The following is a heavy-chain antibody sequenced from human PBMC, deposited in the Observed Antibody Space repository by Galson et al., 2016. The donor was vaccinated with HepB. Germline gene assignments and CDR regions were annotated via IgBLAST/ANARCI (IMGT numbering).Heavy chain of an antibody. CDR3: ARVRWLEPHDY. J-gene: IGHJ4*02. V-gene: IGHV3-48*03. CDR1: GFTFTTYE. CDR2: ISSYGSTI. Sequence: SLRLSCAASGFTFTTYEMTWVRQAPGKGLEWISYISSYGSTIYYADSVKGRFTISRDNAENSLYLQMNSLRAEDTAVYYCARVRWLEPHDYWGQGTLATVSS. D-gene: IGHD6-19*01.